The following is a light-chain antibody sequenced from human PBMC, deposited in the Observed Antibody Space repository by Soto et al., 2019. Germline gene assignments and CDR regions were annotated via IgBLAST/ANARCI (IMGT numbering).Light chain of an antibody. CDR3: SSFIIDDTPFYV. V-gene: IGLV2-14*03. CDR2: DVS. Sequence: QSVLTQPASVSGSPGQSITISCTGTSSDVGDYVSWYQHHPDKAPKVMIYDVSSRPSGVSNRFSGSKSGGSASLTISGLQAEDEAEYYCSSFIIDDTPFYVFATRTKVTV. J-gene: IGLJ1*01. CDR1: SSDVGDY.